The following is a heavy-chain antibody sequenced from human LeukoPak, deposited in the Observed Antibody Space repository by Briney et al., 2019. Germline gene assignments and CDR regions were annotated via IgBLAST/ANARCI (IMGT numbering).Heavy chain of an antibody. J-gene: IGHJ4*02. CDR2: IYTSGCT. CDR3: ARQRGGSSWYRYFDY. D-gene: IGHD6-13*01. CDR1: GGSISSYY. V-gene: IGHV4-4*09. Sequence: ETLSLTCTVSGGSISSYYWSWIRQPPGKGLEWIGYIYTSGCTNYNPSLKSRVTISVDTSKNQFSLKLSSVTAADTAVYYCARQRGGSSWYRYFDYWGQGTLVTVSS.